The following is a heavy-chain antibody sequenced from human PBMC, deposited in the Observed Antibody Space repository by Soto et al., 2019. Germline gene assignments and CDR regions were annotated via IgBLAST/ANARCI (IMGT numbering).Heavy chain of an antibody. V-gene: IGHV3-21*01. CDR1: GFTFSSYN. J-gene: IGHJ4*02. CDR2: IGVSSSYI. D-gene: IGHD5-18*01. Sequence: EAQLVESGGRLVKPGESLRLSCAASGFTFSSYNMNWVRLAPGKGLEWVSSIGVSSSYIYYADSVKGRFTISRDNAKNSLYLQMSSLRAEDTAVYYCATLGGYTLGTADFDYWGQGTLVTVSS. CDR3: ATLGGYTLGTADFDY.